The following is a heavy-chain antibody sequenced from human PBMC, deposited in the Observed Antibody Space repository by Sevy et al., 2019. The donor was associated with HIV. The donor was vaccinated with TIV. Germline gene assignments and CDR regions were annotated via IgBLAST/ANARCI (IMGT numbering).Heavy chain of an antibody. CDR2: IYNNGNT. CDR1: GGSITSYY. V-gene: IGHV4-59*08. CDR3: ARINPYDSSGYFLNYFDY. Sequence: SETLSLTCTVSGGSITSYYWSWIRQPPGNGLEWIGHIYNNGNTNYNPSLRSRVTISVDRSKNQFSLKLSSVTAADTAVYYCARINPYDSSGYFLNYFDYWGQGTLVTVSS. J-gene: IGHJ4*02. D-gene: IGHD3-22*01.